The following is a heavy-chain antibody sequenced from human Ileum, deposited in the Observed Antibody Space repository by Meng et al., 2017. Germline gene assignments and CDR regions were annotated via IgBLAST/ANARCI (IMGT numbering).Heavy chain of an antibody. Sequence: GESLKISCAASGFTFSSYGMHWVRQAPGKGPEWVAVMWYDGSNKYYADSVEGRFTISRYNSKNTLYLQMNSLGAEDTAMYYCARDALPGYSYGYVYWGQGTLVTVSS. V-gene: IGHV3-33*01. CDR3: ARDALPGYSYGYVY. D-gene: IGHD5-18*01. CDR2: MWYDGSNK. J-gene: IGHJ4*02. CDR1: GFTFSSYG.